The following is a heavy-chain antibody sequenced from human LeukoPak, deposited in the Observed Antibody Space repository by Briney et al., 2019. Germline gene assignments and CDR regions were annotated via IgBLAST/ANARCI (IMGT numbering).Heavy chain of an antibody. CDR3: ARDVYCGGDCSDFDY. CDR2: IYYSGST. Sequence: PSETLSLTCTVSGGSISSYYWSWIRQPPGKGLEWIGYIYYSGSTNYNPSLKSRLTISVDTSKNQFSLKLSSVTAADTAVYYCARDVYCGGDCSDFDYWGQGTLVTVSS. D-gene: IGHD2-21*02. J-gene: IGHJ4*02. CDR1: GGSISSYY. V-gene: IGHV4-59*01.